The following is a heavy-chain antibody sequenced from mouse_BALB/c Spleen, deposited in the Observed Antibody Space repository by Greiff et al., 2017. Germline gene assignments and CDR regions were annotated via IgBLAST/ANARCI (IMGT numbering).Heavy chain of an antibody. J-gene: IGHJ2*01. V-gene: IGHV5-6-4*01. CDR2: ISSGGSYT. Sequence: DVKLVESGGGLVKPGGSLKLSCAASGFTFSSYTMSWVRQTPEKRLEWVATISSGGSYTYYPDSVKGRFTISRDNAKNTLYLQMSSLKSEDTAMYYCTREGIYYDYPYYFDYWGQGTTLTVSS. CDR3: TREGIYYDYPYYFDY. D-gene: IGHD2-4*01. CDR1: GFTFSSYT.